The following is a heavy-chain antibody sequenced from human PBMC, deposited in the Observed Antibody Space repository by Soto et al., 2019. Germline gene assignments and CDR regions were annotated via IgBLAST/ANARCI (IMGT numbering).Heavy chain of an antibody. CDR3: ARRYGGNFDY. V-gene: IGHV4-61*05. D-gene: IGHD3-16*01. CDR2: IFYSGST. Sequence: SEALSLTFTVSGVSIRRSRYYWAWMRQPPGKGLEWIGYIFYSGSTNYNPSLKSRVTISVDTSKNQFSLKLSSVTAADTAVYYCARRYGGNFDYWGQGTLVTVSS. CDR1: GVSIRRSRYY. J-gene: IGHJ4*02.